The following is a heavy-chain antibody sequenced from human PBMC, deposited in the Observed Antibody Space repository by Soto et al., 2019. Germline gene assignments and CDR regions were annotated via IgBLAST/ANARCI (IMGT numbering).Heavy chain of an antibody. V-gene: IGHV4-59*03. J-gene: IGHJ4*02. CDR3: AKISAGSTDETMFTVFDH. D-gene: IGHD6-13*01. Sequence: PSETLSLTCTFSCDSIRSSYWTWIRQAPGRGLEWIGDIYHTGTTNYNPSLKSRVSISVDTSKNQFSLRLRSVTAADTAIYFCAKISAGSTDETMFTVFDHWGQGTLVTVSS. CDR2: IYHTGTT. CDR1: CDSIRSSY.